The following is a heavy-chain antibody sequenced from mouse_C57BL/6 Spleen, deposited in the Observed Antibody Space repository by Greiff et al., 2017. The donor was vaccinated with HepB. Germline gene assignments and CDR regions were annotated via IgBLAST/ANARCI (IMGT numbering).Heavy chain of an antibody. D-gene: IGHD3-1*01. CDR3: AREDRGFAY. Sequence: EVKLVESGGGLVKPGGSLKLSCAASGFTFSSYAMSWVRQTPEKRLEWVATISDGGSYTYYPDNVKGRFTISRDNAKNNLYLQMSHLKSEDTAMYYCAREDRGFAYWGQGTLVTVSA. CDR1: GFTFSSYA. V-gene: IGHV5-4*01. J-gene: IGHJ3*01. CDR2: ISDGGSYT.